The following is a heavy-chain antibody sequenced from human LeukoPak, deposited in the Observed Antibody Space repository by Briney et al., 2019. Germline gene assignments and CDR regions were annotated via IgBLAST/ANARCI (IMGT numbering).Heavy chain of an antibody. J-gene: IGHJ4*02. CDR2: IYSSGNT. CDR3: ARRYTASPGERFDY. Sequence: SETLSLTCTVSGGSISNYYWTWIRQPPGKGLEWIGYIYSSGNTNYNPSLNSRVAISLDTSKNQFSLMLRSLTAADTAVYYCARRYTASPGERFDYWGQGTLVTVSS. V-gene: IGHV4-59*08. CDR1: GGSISNYY. D-gene: IGHD2-2*02.